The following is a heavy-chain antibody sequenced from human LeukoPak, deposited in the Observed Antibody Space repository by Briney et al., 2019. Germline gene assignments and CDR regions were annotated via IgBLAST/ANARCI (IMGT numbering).Heavy chain of an antibody. CDR3: ARASGYSSSWYHFDY. V-gene: IGHV4-30-4*08. Sequence: PSQTVSLTCTVSGDPISGGDYFWSWIRQPPGKGLEWIGYIYYSGSNYYNPTLKSRVTISVDTSQNQFSLKLSSVTAADTAVYYCARASGYSSSWYHFDYWGQGTLVTVSS. D-gene: IGHD6-13*01. CDR1: GDPISGGDYF. J-gene: IGHJ4*02. CDR2: IYYSGSN.